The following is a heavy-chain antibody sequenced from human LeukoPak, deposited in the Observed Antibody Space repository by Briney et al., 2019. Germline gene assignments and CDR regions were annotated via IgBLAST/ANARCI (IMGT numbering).Heavy chain of an antibody. J-gene: IGHJ4*02. CDR1: GFTFSSYG. CDR3: AKPASSGWYPGELPGDY. V-gene: IGHV3-33*06. CDR2: IWYDGSNK. Sequence: GGSLRLSCAASGFTFSSYGMHWVRQAPGKGLEWVAVIWYDGSNKYYADSVKGRFTISRDNSKNTLYLQMNSLRAEDTAVYYCAKPASSGWYPGELPGDYWGQGTLVTVSS. D-gene: IGHD6-19*01.